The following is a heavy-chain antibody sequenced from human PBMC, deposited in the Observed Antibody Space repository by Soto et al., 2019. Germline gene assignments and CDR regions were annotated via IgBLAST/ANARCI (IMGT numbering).Heavy chain of an antibody. CDR2: IYYGGST. CDR3: AKNWNWGSLVH. CDR1: GDSISTDY. Sequence: QVHLQESGPGLVKPSETLSLTCTVSGDSISTDYWSWIRQSPGKGLEWIGFIYYGGSTNYNPSLKDRVTISVDTPKTQFSLTLSSVTAADTAVYYCAKNWNWGSLVHWGQGTLVTVSS. D-gene: IGHD7-27*01. J-gene: IGHJ4*02. V-gene: IGHV4-59*08.